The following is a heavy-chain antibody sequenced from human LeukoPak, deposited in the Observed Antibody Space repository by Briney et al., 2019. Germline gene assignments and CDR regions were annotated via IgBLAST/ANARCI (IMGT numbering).Heavy chain of an antibody. D-gene: IGHD6-13*01. J-gene: IGHJ4*02. Sequence: GGSLRLSCAASGFTCSSYGMSWVRQAPGKGLEWVSAISGSGGSTYYADSVKGRFTISRDNSKNTLYLQMNSLRAEDTAVYYCGKDPVRSSSWLLGFDYWGQGTLVTVSS. V-gene: IGHV3-23*01. CDR3: GKDPVRSSSWLLGFDY. CDR1: GFTCSSYG. CDR2: ISGSGGST.